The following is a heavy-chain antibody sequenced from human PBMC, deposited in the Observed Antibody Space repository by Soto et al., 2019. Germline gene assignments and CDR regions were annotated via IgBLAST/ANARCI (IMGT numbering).Heavy chain of an antibody. CDR2: INPIFGTP. J-gene: IGHJ4*02. Sequence: KISCKGSGYSFTSYWIGWVRQAPGQGLEWMGGINPIFGTPHYAQKYQGRVTITADTFTNTAYMELTRLTSDDTAVYFCAREGRHFDYWGQGTLVTVSS. V-gene: IGHV1-69*06. CDR1: GYSFTSYW. CDR3: AREGRHFDY.